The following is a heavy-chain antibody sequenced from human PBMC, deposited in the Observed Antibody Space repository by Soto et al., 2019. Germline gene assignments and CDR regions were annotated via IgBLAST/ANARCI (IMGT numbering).Heavy chain of an antibody. CDR3: ARQVVATMRPHYYYYGMDV. J-gene: IGHJ6*02. CDR1: GHSFTSYW. V-gene: IGHV5-10-1*01. Sequence: GESLKISCKGSGHSFTSYWISWVRQMPGKGLEWMGRIDPSDSYTNYSPSFQGHVTISADKSISTAYLQWSSLKASDTAMYYCARQVVATMRPHYYYYGMDVWGQGTTVTVSS. D-gene: IGHD5-12*01. CDR2: IDPSDSYT.